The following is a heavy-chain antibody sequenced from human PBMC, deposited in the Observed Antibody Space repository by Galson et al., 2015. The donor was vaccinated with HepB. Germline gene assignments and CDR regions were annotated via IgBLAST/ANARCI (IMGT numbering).Heavy chain of an antibody. CDR1: GYTFTNYF. Sequence: QSGAEVKKPGASVKVSCKASGYTFTNYFMHWVRQAPGQGLEWMGIINPSGGSTTYAQKFQGRVSMTRDTSTSTVYMELSSLRSEDTAVYFCARREQLWDYDYEHYVMDVWGQGTTVTVSS. D-gene: IGHD3-16*01. CDR2: INPSGGST. V-gene: IGHV1-46*01. CDR3: ARREQLWDYDYEHYVMDV. J-gene: IGHJ6*02.